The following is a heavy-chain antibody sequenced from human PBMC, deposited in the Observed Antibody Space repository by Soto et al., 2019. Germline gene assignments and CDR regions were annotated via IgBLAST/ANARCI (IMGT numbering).Heavy chain of an antibody. J-gene: IGHJ4*02. CDR2: IYSGGST. CDR1: GFTVSSNY. Sequence: EVTLVESGGGLVQPGWSLRLSCAVSGFTVSSNYMTWVRQAPGKGLECVSIIYSGGSTDYADSVKARFIISRDNSKNTLYPQMNSLRAEDTAVYYCARRHYYGSDGGQGTLVTVSS. V-gene: IGHV3-66*04. CDR3: ARRHYYGSD. D-gene: IGHD3-10*01.